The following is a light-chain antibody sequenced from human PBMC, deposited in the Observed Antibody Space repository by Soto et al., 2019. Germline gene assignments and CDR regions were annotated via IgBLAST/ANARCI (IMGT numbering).Light chain of an antibody. V-gene: IGLV1-47*01. CDR1: SSNIGTYY. CDR3: ATWDDRLRAYV. Sequence: QSVLTQPPSASGTPGQRVTISCSGSSSNIGTYYVDWYQQLPGTAPKLLIHRNGQRPSVVPDRFSGSKSGTSASLAISGLRSEDEADYYCATWDDRLRAYVIGAGTKLTVL. J-gene: IGLJ1*01. CDR2: RNG.